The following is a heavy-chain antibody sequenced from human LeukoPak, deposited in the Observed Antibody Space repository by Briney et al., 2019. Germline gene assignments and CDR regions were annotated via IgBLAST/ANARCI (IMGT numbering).Heavy chain of an antibody. CDR2: ISGSGGST. V-gene: IGHV3-23*01. Sequence: GGSLRLSCAASGFTFSSYAMSWVRQAPGKGLEWVSAISGSGGSTYYADSVKGRFTISRDNSKNTLYLQMNSLRAEDTAVYYCAKDPAKRHFDWLSQDYWGQGTLVTVSS. J-gene: IGHJ4*02. D-gene: IGHD3-9*01. CDR3: AKDPAKRHFDWLSQDY. CDR1: GFTFSSYA.